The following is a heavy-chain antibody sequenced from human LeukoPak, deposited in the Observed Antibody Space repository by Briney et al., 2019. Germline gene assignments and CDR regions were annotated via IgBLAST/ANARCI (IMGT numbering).Heavy chain of an antibody. CDR1: GGSISSSSYY. J-gene: IGHJ4*02. Sequence: ASETLSLTCTVSGGSISSSSYYWGWIRQPPGKGLEGIGRIYYSGSTYYNPSLKSRVTISVATSKNQFSLKLSSVTAADTAVYYCARLVVAAARIIDYWGQGTLVTVSS. CDR3: ARLVVAAARIIDY. V-gene: IGHV4-39*01. CDR2: IYYSGST. D-gene: IGHD6-13*01.